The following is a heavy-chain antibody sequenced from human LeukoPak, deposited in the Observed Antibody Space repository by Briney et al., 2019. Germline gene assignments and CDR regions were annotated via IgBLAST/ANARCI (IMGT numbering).Heavy chain of an antibody. V-gene: IGHV4-59*01. CDR3: ASSFLGSSGWPESEYFHH. D-gene: IGHD6-19*01. J-gene: IGHJ1*01. CDR1: GGSISSSY. Sequence: SETLSLTCTVSGGSISSSYWSWIRQPPGKGLERTGFIYYTGSTNYSPSLKSRVTISVDTSKNQFSLKLTSVTAADTAVYYCASSFLGSSGWPESEYFHHWGQGTLVIVSS. CDR2: IYYTGST.